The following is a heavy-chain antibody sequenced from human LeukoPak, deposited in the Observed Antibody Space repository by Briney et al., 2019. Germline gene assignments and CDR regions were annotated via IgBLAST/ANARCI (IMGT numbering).Heavy chain of an antibody. D-gene: IGHD3-10*01. CDR3: ARLTGESPYMDV. CDR1: GGSISSTNYY. CDR2: VYYSGST. V-gene: IGHV4-39*01. J-gene: IGHJ6*02. Sequence: SETLSLTCIVSGGSISSTNYYWGWIRQPPGKGLEWIGTVYYSGSTYYNPSLKSRVTISVDTSKNQFSLKLSSVTAADTAVYYCARLTGESPYMDVWGQGTTVTVSS.